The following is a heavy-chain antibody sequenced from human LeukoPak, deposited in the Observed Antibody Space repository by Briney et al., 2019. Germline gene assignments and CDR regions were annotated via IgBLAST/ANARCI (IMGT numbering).Heavy chain of an antibody. V-gene: IGHV3-23*01. D-gene: IGHD5-18*01. CDR3: ANPFPRQYREDAFDI. J-gene: IGHJ3*02. CDR1: GFTFSNAW. Sequence: GGSLRLSCAASGFTFSNAWMSWVRQAPGKELEWVSAISGSGGSTYYADSVKGRFTISRDNSKNTLYLQMNSLRAEDTAVYYCANPFPRQYREDAFDIWGQGTMVTVSS. CDR2: ISGSGGST.